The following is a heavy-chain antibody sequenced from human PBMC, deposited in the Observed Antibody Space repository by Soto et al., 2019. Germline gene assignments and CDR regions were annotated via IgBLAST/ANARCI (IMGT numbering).Heavy chain of an antibody. CDR2: IYYSGNT. J-gene: IGHJ4*02. Sequence: PSETLSLTCTVSGGSISSSSYYWGWIRQPPGKGLEWIGSIYYSGNTYYNPSLKSRVTISVDTSKNQFSLKLSSVTAADTAVYYCARAPIAVAANDYWGQGTLVTVSS. D-gene: IGHD6-19*01. CDR1: GGSISSSSYY. V-gene: IGHV4-39*01. CDR3: ARAPIAVAANDY.